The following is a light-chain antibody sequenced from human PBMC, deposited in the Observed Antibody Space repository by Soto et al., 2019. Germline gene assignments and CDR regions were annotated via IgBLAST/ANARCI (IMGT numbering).Light chain of an antibody. CDR1: SSNIGGNA. CDR2: SNN. V-gene: IGLV1-44*01. CDR3: AACEGSLSGYV. Sequence: QSVLTQPPSASGSPGQRVTISCSGSSSNIGGNAVYWYQQLPGTTPKLLIYSNNQRPSGVPDRFSGSKSGTSASLAISGLQSEDEADYYCAACEGSLSGYVFGTGTKLTVL. J-gene: IGLJ1*01.